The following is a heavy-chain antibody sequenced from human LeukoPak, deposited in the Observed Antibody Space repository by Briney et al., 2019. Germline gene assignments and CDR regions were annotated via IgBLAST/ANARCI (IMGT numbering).Heavy chain of an antibody. V-gene: IGHV3-21*01. J-gene: IGHJ4*02. D-gene: IGHD3-22*01. Sequence: GGSLRLSCAASGFTFSSYSMNWVRQAPGKGLEWVSSISSSSSYVYYADSVKGRFTISRDNAKNSLYLQMNSLRAEDTAVYYCARVESWDPNYYDSSGSLDYWGQGTLVTVSS. CDR2: ISSSSSYV. CDR3: ARVESWDPNYYDSSGSLDY. CDR1: GFTFSSYS.